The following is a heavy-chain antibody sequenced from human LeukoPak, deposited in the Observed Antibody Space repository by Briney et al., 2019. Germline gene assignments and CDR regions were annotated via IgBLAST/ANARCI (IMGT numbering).Heavy chain of an antibody. CDR1: GFTFSSYS. CDR2: ISSSSSYI. D-gene: IGHD1-26*01. Sequence: GGSLRLSCAASGFTFSSYSMTWVRQAPGKGLEWVSSISSSSSYIYYADSVKGRFTISRDNAKNSLYLQMNSLRAEDTAVYYCARGIGSGSYSNWGQGTLVTVSS. V-gene: IGHV3-21*01. J-gene: IGHJ4*02. CDR3: ARGIGSGSYSN.